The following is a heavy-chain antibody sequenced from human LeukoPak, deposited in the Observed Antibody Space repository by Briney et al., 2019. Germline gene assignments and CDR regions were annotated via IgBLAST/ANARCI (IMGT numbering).Heavy chain of an antibody. J-gene: IGHJ5*02. Sequence: SETLSLTCAVYGGSFRGYYWSWIRQPPGKGLEWIGEINHSGSTNYNPSLKSRVTISVDTSKNQFSLKLSSVTAADTAVYYCARPYSSGWYTGNWFDPWGQGTLVTVSS. D-gene: IGHD6-19*01. V-gene: IGHV4-34*01. CDR2: INHSGST. CDR1: GGSFRGYY. CDR3: ARPYSSGWYTGNWFDP.